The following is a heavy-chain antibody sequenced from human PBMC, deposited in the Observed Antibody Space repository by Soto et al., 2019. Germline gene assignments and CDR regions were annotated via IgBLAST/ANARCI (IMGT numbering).Heavy chain of an antibody. CDR2: IGNRGTGI. J-gene: IGHJ5*02. CDR1: GFTFGDYY. D-gene: IGHD6-13*01. Sequence: QVQLVESGGGLVKPGGSLRLSCAASGFTFGDYYMTWIRQAPGKGLEWVSFIGNRGTGIYYADSVKGRFTIFRDNAKNSLYLQMNSLRAEDMAMYYCARDLRAVGMASRFDPWGQGTLVTVSS. V-gene: IGHV3-11*01. CDR3: ARDLRAVGMASRFDP.